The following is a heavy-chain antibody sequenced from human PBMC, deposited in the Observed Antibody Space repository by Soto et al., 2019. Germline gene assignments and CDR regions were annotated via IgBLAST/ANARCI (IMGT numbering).Heavy chain of an antibody. CDR3: AKDTEAAAAGPYYYYYGMDV. V-gene: IGHV3-43*01. CDR2: ISWDGGST. CDR1: GFTFDDYT. D-gene: IGHD6-13*01. J-gene: IGHJ6*02. Sequence: PGGSLRLSCAASGFTFDDYTMHWVRQAPGKGLEWVSLISWDGGSTYYADSVKGRFTISRDNSKNSLYLQMNSLRTEDTALYYCAKDTEAAAAGPYYYYYGMDVWGQGTTVTVSS.